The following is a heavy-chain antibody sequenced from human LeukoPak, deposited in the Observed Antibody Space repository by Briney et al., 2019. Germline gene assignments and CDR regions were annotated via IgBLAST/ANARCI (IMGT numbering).Heavy chain of an antibody. D-gene: IGHD2-2*01. CDR1: GYTFTDYY. CDR3: ARANFLYCSSSTCLFAY. V-gene: IGHV1-2*02. Sequence: ASLTLSCKASGYTFTDYYNHSGPQAPGQRFKCMGWINPNDGDTNYAQKFQGRVTITRDTSISTAHMEVSRLRSDDTAVYYCARANFLYCSSSTCLFAYWGPGTLVTVSS. J-gene: IGHJ4*02. CDR2: INPNDGDT.